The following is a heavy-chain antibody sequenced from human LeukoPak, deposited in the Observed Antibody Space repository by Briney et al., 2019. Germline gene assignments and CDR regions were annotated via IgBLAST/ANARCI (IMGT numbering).Heavy chain of an antibody. CDR1: GFTFSSYG. CDR3: AKLRGQLLWFGDPLLYYGMDV. D-gene: IGHD3-10*01. CDR2: ISYDGSNK. Sequence: GGSLRLSCAASGFTFSSYGMHWVRQAPGKGLEWVAVISYDGSNKYYADSVKGRFTISRDNSKNTLYLQMNSQRAEDTAVYYCAKLRGQLLWFGDPLLYYGMDVWGKGTTVTVSS. V-gene: IGHV3-30*18. J-gene: IGHJ6*04.